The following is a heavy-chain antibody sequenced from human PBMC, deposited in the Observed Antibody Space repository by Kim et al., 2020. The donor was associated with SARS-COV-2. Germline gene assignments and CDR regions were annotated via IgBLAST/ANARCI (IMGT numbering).Heavy chain of an antibody. CDR3: ARGWMPDY. CDR2: IKKDGSLK. V-gene: IGHV3-7*04. J-gene: IGHJ4*02. CDR1: GFTFSSYW. Sequence: GGSLRLSCAASGFTFSSYWMSWVRQAPGKGLEWVASIKKDGSLKDYVDSVKDRFTISRDNAKNSLSLLMNSLRPEDTAVYFCARGWMPDYWGQGTLVTVS. D-gene: IGHD5-12*01.